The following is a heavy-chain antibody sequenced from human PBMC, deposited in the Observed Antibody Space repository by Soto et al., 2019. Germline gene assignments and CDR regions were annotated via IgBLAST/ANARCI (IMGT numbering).Heavy chain of an antibody. D-gene: IGHD6-19*01. V-gene: IGHV3-43*01. CDR1: GFTFDDYT. CDR2: ISWDGGST. CDR3: AKDIATSGWEDYYYYGMDV. J-gene: IGHJ6*02. Sequence: PGGSLRLSCAASGFTFDDYTMHWVRQAPGKGLEWVSLISWDGGSTYYADSVKGRFTISRDNSKNSLYLQMNSLRTEDTALYYCAKDIATSGWEDYYYYGMDVWGQGTTVTVSS.